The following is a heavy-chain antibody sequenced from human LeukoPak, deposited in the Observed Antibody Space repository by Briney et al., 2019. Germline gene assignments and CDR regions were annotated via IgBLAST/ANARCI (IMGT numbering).Heavy chain of an antibody. CDR3: ALNGDYGGFDP. Sequence: SETLSLTCTVSGGSISSNSYYWGWIRQPPGKGLEWIGSIYYSGSTYYNPSLKSRVTISVDTSKNQFSLKLSSVTAADTAVYYCALNGDYGGFDPWGKGTLVTVSS. J-gene: IGHJ5*02. CDR2: IYYSGST. D-gene: IGHD4-17*01. CDR1: GGSISSNSYY. V-gene: IGHV4-39*01.